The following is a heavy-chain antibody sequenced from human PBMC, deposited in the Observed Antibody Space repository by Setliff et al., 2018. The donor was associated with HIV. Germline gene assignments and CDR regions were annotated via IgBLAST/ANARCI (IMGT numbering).Heavy chain of an antibody. Sequence: PGGSLRLSCAASGLTFANTWMSWVRQTPGKGLEWVGRIKSEADGGTTDYAAPVQGRFTISRDESKNTVYLQMNSLKTEDTAMYYCTIEEYYGSGSYLDYWGQGALVTVSS. CDR3: TIEEYYGSGSYLDY. CDR1: GLTFANTW. D-gene: IGHD3-10*01. V-gene: IGHV3-15*01. J-gene: IGHJ4*02. CDR2: IKSEADGGTT.